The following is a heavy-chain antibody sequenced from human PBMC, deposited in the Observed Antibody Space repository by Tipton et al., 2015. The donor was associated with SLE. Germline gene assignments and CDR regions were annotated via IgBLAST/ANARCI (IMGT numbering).Heavy chain of an antibody. D-gene: IGHD2-2*03. CDR2: ISYSGST. CDR1: GFTLSNVW. V-gene: IGHV4-59*12. Sequence: QLVQSGGGLVKPGGSLRISCAASGFTLSNVWMSWVRQAPGKGLEWIGYISYSGSTNYNPSVRSRVSISLDTSKNQFSLKLTSVTAADTAVYYCAREVDVVNDSDAFDMWGQGTMVTVSS. J-gene: IGHJ3*02. CDR3: AREVDVVNDSDAFDM.